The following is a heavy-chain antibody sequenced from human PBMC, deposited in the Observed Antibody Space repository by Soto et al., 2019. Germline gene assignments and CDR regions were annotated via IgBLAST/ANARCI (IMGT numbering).Heavy chain of an antibody. V-gene: IGHV7-4-1*01. Sequence: GGSVKVSCKASGYTFTSSAMNWVRQAPGQGLEWMGWINTNTGNPTYAQGFTGRFVFSLDTSVSTAYLQICSLKAEDTAVYYCARDTEKYDILTGYPAGFDPWGQGTLVTVSS. D-gene: IGHD3-9*01. CDR3: ARDTEKYDILTGYPAGFDP. CDR1: GYTFTSSA. CDR2: INTNTGNP. J-gene: IGHJ5*02.